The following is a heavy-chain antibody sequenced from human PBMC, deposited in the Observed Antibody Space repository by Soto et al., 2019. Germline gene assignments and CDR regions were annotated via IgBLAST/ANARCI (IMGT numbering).Heavy chain of an antibody. CDR1: GFTFSGHR. CDR2: IDRDGSGK. CDR3: VRACRDAGCNMFEH. D-gene: IGHD2-15*01. V-gene: IGHV3-7*01. J-gene: IGHJ4*02. Sequence: GGSLRLSCAASGFTFSGHRMTWVRQAPGKGLEWVANIDRDGSGKYYVDSVRGRFTISRDNAGNSLYLQMNSLRVDDTAVYYCVRACRDAGCNMFEHWVQASLVTVPS.